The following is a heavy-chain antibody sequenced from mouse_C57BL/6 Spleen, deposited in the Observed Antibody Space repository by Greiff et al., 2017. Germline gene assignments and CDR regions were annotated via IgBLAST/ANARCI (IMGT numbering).Heavy chain of an antibody. Sequence: EVKLMESGAELVRPGASVKLSCTASGFNIKDYYMHWVKQRPEQGLEWIGRIDPEDGDTEYAPKFQAKATMPADPSSNTAYLPLSSLTSEDTAVYYCTLPLYYGSSYGYFDVWGTGTTVTVSS. CDR2: IDPEDGDT. V-gene: IGHV14-1*01. CDR1: GFNIKDYY. J-gene: IGHJ1*03. D-gene: IGHD1-1*01. CDR3: TLPLYYGSSYGYFDV.